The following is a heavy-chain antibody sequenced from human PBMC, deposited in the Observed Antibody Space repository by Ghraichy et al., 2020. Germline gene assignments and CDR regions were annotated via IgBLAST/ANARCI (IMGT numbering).Heavy chain of an antibody. D-gene: IGHD3-3*01. CDR1: GFTFSSYA. CDR2: ISGSGGST. J-gene: IGHJ4*02. CDR3: AKDPGFWSGYLYYFDY. Sequence: GGSLRLSCAASGFTFSSYAMSWVRQAPGKGLEWVSAISGSGGSTYYADSVKGRFTISRDNSKNTLYLQMNSLRAEDMAVYYCAKDPGFWSGYLYYFDYWGQGTLVTVSS. V-gene: IGHV3-23*01.